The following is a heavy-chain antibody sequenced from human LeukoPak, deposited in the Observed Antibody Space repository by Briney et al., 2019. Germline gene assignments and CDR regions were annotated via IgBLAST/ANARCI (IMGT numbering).Heavy chain of an antibody. CDR3: ARDSGAFNSEPTFDY. Sequence: GGSLRLSCAASGFTFSSYSMNWVRQAPGKGLEWVSSISSSSSYIYYADSVKGRFTNSRDNAKNSLYLQMNSLRAEDTAVYYCARDSGAFNSEPTFDYWGQGTLVTVSS. CDR2: ISSSSSYI. J-gene: IGHJ4*02. D-gene: IGHD1-1*01. V-gene: IGHV3-21*01. CDR1: GFTFSSYS.